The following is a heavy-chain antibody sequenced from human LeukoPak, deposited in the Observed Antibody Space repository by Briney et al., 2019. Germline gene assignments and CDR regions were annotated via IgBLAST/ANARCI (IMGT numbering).Heavy chain of an antibody. CDR3: VVLGDSSGWYNDY. J-gene: IGHJ4*02. V-gene: IGHV3-23*01. CDR1: GFTFSSYA. CDR2: ISSSGGST. D-gene: IGHD6-19*01. Sequence: PGGSLRLSCAPSGFTFSSYAMSWVRQAPGKGLEWVSSISSSGGSTYYGDSVKGRFTISRDNSKDTLYLQMNSLRAADTALYYCVVLGDSSGWYNDYWGQGTLVTVSS.